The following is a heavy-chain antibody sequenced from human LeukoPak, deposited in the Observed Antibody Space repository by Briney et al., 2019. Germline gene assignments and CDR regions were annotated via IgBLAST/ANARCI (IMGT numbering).Heavy chain of an antibody. CDR1: GYSFTSYW. CDR2: IYPGDSDT. Sequence: GESLKISCKGSGYSFTSYWIGWVRQMTGKGMEWMGIIYPGDSDTRYSPSFQGQVTISADKSISTAYLQWSSLKASDTAMDYCARAPLGYCSSTSCYGSIAADYWGQGTLVTVSS. J-gene: IGHJ4*02. CDR3: ARAPLGYCSSTSCYGSIAADY. V-gene: IGHV5-51*01. D-gene: IGHD2-2*01.